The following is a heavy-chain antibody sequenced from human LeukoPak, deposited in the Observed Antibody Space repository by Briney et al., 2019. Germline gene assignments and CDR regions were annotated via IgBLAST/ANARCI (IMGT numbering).Heavy chain of an antibody. V-gene: IGHV4-59*11. J-gene: IGHJ3*02. Sequence: SETLSLTCAVYGGSFSSHYWSWIRQPPGKGLEWIGYIYYSGSTNYNPSLKSRVTISVDTSKNQFSLKLSSVTAADTAVYYCARVRGGYAFDIWGQGTMVTVSS. CDR2: IYYSGST. D-gene: IGHD3-10*01. CDR1: GGSFSSHY. CDR3: ARVRGGYAFDI.